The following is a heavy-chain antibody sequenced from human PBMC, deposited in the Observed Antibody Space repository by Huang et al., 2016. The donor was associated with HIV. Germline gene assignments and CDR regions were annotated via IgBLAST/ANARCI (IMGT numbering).Heavy chain of an antibody. CDR2: INTNSGNP. CDR1: GYTFASHN. V-gene: IGHV7-4-1*02. D-gene: IGHD2-21*02. J-gene: IGHJ3*02. Sequence: QVQLVQSGSELKKPGASVKVSCKASGYTFASHNINWVRQAPGQGLQWIGGINTNSGNPMYAQGFTGRFVFSLDTSVRTAYLQISSLKAEDTAVYYCAGSDSDGFDIWGQGTLVTVSS. CDR3: AGSDSDGFDI.